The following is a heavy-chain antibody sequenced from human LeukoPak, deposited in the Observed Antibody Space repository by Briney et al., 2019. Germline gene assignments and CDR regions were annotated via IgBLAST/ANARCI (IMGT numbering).Heavy chain of an antibody. CDR2: IYTSGST. Sequence: SETLSLTCTVSGGSISSYYWSWIRQPAGKGLEWIGRIYTSGSTNYNPSLRSRVTMSVDTSKNQFSLKLSSATAADTAVYYCARDQWYSSGVKRSFYFDYWGQGTLVTVSS. J-gene: IGHJ4*02. V-gene: IGHV4-4*07. CDR3: ARDQWYSSGVKRSFYFDY. CDR1: GGSISSYY. D-gene: IGHD6-25*01.